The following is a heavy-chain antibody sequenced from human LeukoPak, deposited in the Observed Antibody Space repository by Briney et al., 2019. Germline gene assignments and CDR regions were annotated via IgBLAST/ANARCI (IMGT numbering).Heavy chain of an antibody. Sequence: SETLSLTCTVSGGSISSSSYYWGWIRQPPGKGLEWIGSIYYSGSTYYNPSLKSRVTISVDTSKNQFSLKLSSVTAADTAVYYCARDLRGGRPGTQYYFDYWGQGTLVTVSS. J-gene: IGHJ4*02. CDR2: IYYSGST. D-gene: IGHD1-1*01. CDR1: GGSISSSSYY. V-gene: IGHV4-39*07. CDR3: ARDLRGGRPGTQYYFDY.